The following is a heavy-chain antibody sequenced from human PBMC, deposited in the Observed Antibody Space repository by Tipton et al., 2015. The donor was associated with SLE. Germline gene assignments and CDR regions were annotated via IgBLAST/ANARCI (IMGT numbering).Heavy chain of an antibody. CDR3: ARLPDYFDH. V-gene: IGHV4-59*01. Sequence: TLSLTCTVSGGSINSGYWSWIRQPPGKGLEWIGYVSYSGSTNYNPSLQSRVTISVDTSKNQFSLKLRSVTAADTAVYYCARLPDYFDHWGQGALVTVSS. J-gene: IGHJ4*02. CDR1: GGSINSGY. CDR2: VSYSGST.